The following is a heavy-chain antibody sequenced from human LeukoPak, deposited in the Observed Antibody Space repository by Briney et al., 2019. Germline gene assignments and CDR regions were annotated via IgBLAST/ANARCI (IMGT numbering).Heavy chain of an antibody. CDR2: ISGSGGST. D-gene: IGHD3-10*01. CDR3: ARRQRGGWFDP. Sequence: PGASLRLSCAASGFTFSSYAMSWVRQAPGKGLEWVSAISGSGGSTYYADSVKGRFTISRDNSKNTLYLQMNSLRAEDTAVYHCARRQRGGWFDPWGQGTLVTVSS. J-gene: IGHJ5*02. CDR1: GFTFSSYA. V-gene: IGHV3-23*01.